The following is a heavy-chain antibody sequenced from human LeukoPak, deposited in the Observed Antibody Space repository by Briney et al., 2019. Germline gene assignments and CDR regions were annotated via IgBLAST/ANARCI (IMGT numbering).Heavy chain of an antibody. CDR2: ISSSSSYI. D-gene: IGHD3-22*01. Sequence: GRSLRLSCAASGFTFSSYSMNWVRQAPGKGLEWVSSISSSSSYIYYADSVKGRFTISRDNAKNSLYLQMNSLRAEDTAVYYCARGANYDSSGYYWDLFDYWGQGTLVTVSS. J-gene: IGHJ4*02. CDR1: GFTFSSYS. CDR3: ARGANYDSSGYYWDLFDY. V-gene: IGHV3-21*01.